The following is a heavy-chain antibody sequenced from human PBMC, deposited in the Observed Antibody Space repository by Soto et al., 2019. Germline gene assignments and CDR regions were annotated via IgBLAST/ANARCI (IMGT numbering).Heavy chain of an antibody. V-gene: IGHV1-18*01. CDR2: ISAYNGKT. CDR3: ARGGDVNYYHGMDV. CDR1: GYTFTSYG. Sequence: QVQLVQSGGEVKKPGASVKLSCTASGYTFTSYGISWVRQAPGQGLEWMGWISAYNGKTNYAQNVQGRVTMTTDTSTRKAYRDLRSLRSDDTAVYYCARGGDVNYYHGMDVWGQGTTVTVSS. D-gene: IGHD5-12*01. J-gene: IGHJ6*02.